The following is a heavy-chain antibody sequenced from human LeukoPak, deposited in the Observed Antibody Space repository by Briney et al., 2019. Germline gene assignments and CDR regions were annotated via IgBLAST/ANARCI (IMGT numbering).Heavy chain of an antibody. J-gene: IGHJ4*02. CDR2: ISSSGGST. Sequence: RGSLRLSCAASGFTFSNYAMSWVRQAPGKGLEWVSVISSSGGSTYSADSVKGRFTISRDNSKNTLYLQMNSLRAEDTAVYYCAKAPGGVVGYWGQGTLVTVSS. V-gene: IGHV3-23*01. CDR1: GFTFSNYA. CDR3: AKAPGGVVGY. D-gene: IGHD3-10*01.